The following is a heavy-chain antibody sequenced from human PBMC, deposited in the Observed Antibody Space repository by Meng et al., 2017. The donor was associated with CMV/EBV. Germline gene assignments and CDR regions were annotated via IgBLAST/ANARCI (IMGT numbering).Heavy chain of an antibody. CDR1: GYTFTTYG. CDR2: ISAYHGNT. CDR3: ARDPLFGGGGRFDL. J-gene: IGHJ2*01. D-gene: IGHD3-10*01. Sequence: VTLVHSGVECKKLGASVKVSCKASGYTFTTYGISWVRQAPGQGLEWMGWISAYHGNTNYAQKLQGRVTMTTDTSTSTAYMELRSLRSDDTAVYYCARDPLFGGGGRFDLWGRGTLVTVSS. V-gene: IGHV1-18*01.